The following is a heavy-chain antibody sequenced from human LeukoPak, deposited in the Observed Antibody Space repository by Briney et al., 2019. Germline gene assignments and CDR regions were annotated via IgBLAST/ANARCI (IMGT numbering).Heavy chain of an antibody. D-gene: IGHD2-15*01. CDR2: IYPSDSDT. CDR3: AMCSSGSCYLNYFDY. V-gene: IGHV5-51*01. Sequence: GESLKISCKGSGYSFTSYWIGWVRQMPGKGLEWMGIIYPSDSDTRYSPSFQGQVTISADMSISIAFLQWSSLKASDTAMYYCAMCSSGSCYLNYFDYWGQGTLVTVSS. CDR1: GYSFTSYW. J-gene: IGHJ4*02.